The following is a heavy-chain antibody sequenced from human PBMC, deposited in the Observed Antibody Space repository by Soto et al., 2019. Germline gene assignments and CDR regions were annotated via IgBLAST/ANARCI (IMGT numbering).Heavy chain of an antibody. J-gene: IGHJ6*02. Sequence: GGSLRLSCAASGFPFRTFPMHWVRQAPGKGLEWVVVLSSDGSDTNYADSVKGRFTVSRDNSKNTLYLQMNSLRIEDTAVYYCAREDSTRTDDNYYYYGMDVWGQGTTVTVSS. V-gene: IGHV3-30-3*01. CDR3: AREDSTRTDDNYYYYGMDV. D-gene: IGHD2-2*01. CDR1: GFPFRTFP. CDR2: LSSDGSDT.